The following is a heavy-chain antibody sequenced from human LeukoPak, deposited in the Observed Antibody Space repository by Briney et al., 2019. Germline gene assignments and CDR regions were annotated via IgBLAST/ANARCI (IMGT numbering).Heavy chain of an antibody. J-gene: IGHJ4*02. CDR1: GYTFTGYY. Sequence: ASVKVSCKASGYTFTGYYMHWVRQAPGHGLEWMGWINPNSGYTNYAQKFQGTVTMTRDTSISTAYMELSRLRSDDTAVYYCARVGDILTGYYCDYWGQGTLVTVSS. CDR3: ARVGDILTGYYCDY. D-gene: IGHD3-9*01. V-gene: IGHV1-2*02. CDR2: INPNSGYT.